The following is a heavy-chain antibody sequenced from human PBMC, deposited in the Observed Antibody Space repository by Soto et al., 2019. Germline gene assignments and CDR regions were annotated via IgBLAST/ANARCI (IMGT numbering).Heavy chain of an antibody. V-gene: IGHV4-34*01. CDR1: GGSSSGCH. CDR3: ARGLIVATTSYYMDV. Sequence: SHTLRLTCAVYGGSSSGCHWSWIRQPPGKGLEWIGEINHSGSTNYNPSLKSRVTISVDTSKNQFSLKLSSVTAADTAVYYCARGLIVATTSYYMDVWGKGTTVTVSS. CDR2: INHSGST. J-gene: IGHJ6*03. D-gene: IGHD5-12*01.